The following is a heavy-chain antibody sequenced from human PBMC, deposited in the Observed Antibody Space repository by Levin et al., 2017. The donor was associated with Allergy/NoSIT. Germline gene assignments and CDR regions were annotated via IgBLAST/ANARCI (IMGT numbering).Heavy chain of an antibody. V-gene: IGHV3-30*18. CDR2: ISYDGSNK. Sequence: SCAASGFTFSSYGMHWVRQAPGKGLEWVAVISYDGSNKYYADSVKGRFTISRDNSKNTLYLQMNSLRAEDTAVYYCAKEVGYSSGWPFDYWGQGTLVTVSS. CDR1: GFTFSSYG. J-gene: IGHJ4*02. D-gene: IGHD6-19*01. CDR3: AKEVGYSSGWPFDY.